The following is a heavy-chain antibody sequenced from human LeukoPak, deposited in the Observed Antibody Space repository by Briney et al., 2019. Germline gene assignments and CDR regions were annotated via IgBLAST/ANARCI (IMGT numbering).Heavy chain of an antibody. CDR2: ISSSSSYI. V-gene: IGHV3-21*01. D-gene: IGHD3-10*02. CDR3: AELGITMIGGV. Sequence: GGSLRLSCAASEFTFSSYSMNWVRQAPGKGLEWVSSISSSSSYIYYADSVKGRFTISRDNAKNSLYLQMNSLRAEDTAVYYCAELGITMIGGVWGKGTTVTISS. J-gene: IGHJ6*04. CDR1: EFTFSSYS.